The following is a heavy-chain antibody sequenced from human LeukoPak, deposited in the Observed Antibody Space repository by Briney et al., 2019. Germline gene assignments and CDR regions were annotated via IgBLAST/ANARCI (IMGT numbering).Heavy chain of an antibody. Sequence: GRSLRLSCAAPGFTFDEYGMHWVRQAPGKGLEWVSGISWNSGRIRYADSVKGRFTISRDNAKNSLYLQMNSLRAEDTALYYCAKAQVVTAIQPDAFDIWGQGTMVTVS. V-gene: IGHV3-9*01. J-gene: IGHJ3*02. D-gene: IGHD2-21*02. CDR1: GFTFDEYG. CDR2: ISWNSGRI. CDR3: AKAQVVTAIQPDAFDI.